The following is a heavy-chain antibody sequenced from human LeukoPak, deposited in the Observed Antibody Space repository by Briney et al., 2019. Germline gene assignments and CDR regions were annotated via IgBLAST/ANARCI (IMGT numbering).Heavy chain of an antibody. Sequence: GASVKVSCKASGGTFSSYAISWVRQAPGQGLEWMGGIIPIFGTASYAQKFQGRVTITTDESTSTAYMELSSLRSEDTAVYYCARASTVTTRTYYYYYMDVWGKGTTVTVSS. CDR2: IIPIFGTA. CDR1: GGTFSSYA. V-gene: IGHV1-69*05. CDR3: ARASTVTTRTYYYYYMDV. J-gene: IGHJ6*03. D-gene: IGHD4-11*01.